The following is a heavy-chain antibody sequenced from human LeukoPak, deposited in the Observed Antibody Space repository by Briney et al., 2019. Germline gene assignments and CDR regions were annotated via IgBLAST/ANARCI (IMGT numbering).Heavy chain of an antibody. CDR3: AKPRCSSTSCYDGPFDY. D-gene: IGHD2-2*01. Sequence: GGSLRLSCAASGFTFTNYAMSWVRQAPGKGLEWVSSINPSSGNTYYADSVKGRFTISGDNSKNTLYLQMNSLRAEDTAVYYCAKPRCSSTSCYDGPFDYWGQGTLVTVSS. J-gene: IGHJ4*02. CDR2: INPSSGNT. V-gene: IGHV3-23*01. CDR1: GFTFTNYA.